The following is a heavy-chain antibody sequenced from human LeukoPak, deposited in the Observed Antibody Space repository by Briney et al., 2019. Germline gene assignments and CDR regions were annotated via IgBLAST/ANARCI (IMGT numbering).Heavy chain of an antibody. CDR3: AKDYSKTSYYGSGTYYRPNWFDP. CDR2: ISYDGSNK. D-gene: IGHD3-10*01. CDR1: GFTFSSYA. Sequence: GGSLRLSCAASGFTFSSYAMHWVRQAPGKGLEWVAVISYDGSNKYYADSVKGRFTISRDNSKNTMYLQMNSLRAEDTAVYYCAKDYSKTSYYGSGTYYRPNWFDPWGQGTLVTVSS. V-gene: IGHV3-30*04. J-gene: IGHJ5*02.